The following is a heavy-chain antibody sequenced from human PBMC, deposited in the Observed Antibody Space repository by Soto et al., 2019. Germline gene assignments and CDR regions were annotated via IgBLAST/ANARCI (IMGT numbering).Heavy chain of an antibody. CDR3: ARRYGSCFDY. Sequence: QVQLPESGPGLVKPSETLSLTCTVSGGSISRYYWSWIRQPPGKGLEWIGYIYYSGSTTYIPSLKRRVTISVDTSKIQLSLKLSSVTAADTAVYYRARRYGSCFDYRGQGTLVTVAA. J-gene: IGHJ4*02. CDR1: GGSISRYY. V-gene: IGHV4-59*08. D-gene: IGHD5-18*01. CDR2: IYYSGST.